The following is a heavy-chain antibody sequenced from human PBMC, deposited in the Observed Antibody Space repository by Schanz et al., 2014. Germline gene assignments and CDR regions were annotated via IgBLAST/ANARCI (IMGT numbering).Heavy chain of an antibody. CDR1: GFNFNTYA. CDR2: IGGSGDST. Sequence: EVQLLESGGGLAQPGGSLRLACAASGFNFNTYAMSWVRQAPGKGLEWVSGIGGSGDSTHYADSVKGRFIISRDNSKNTLYLRMNSLRVEDTAVYYCAMGGYQLHHWGQGTLVTVSS. D-gene: IGHD1-7*01. V-gene: IGHV3-23*01. J-gene: IGHJ4*02. CDR3: AMGGYQLHH.